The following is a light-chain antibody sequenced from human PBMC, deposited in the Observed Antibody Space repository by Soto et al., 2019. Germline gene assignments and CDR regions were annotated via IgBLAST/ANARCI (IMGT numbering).Light chain of an antibody. CDR2: DVA. CDR3: QQYNSYPLT. Sequence: DIQMTQSPSTLSAPVGDRVTITCRASQSIDRWLAWYQQRPGRAPKLLIYDVANLETGVPSRFSGSGSETEFTLTISSLQPDDFAIYYCQQYNSYPLTFGGGTKVEIK. V-gene: IGKV1-5*01. CDR1: QSIDRW. J-gene: IGKJ4*01.